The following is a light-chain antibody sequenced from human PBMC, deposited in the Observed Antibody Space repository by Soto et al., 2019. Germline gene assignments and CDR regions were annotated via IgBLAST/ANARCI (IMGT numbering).Light chain of an antibody. J-gene: IGKJ1*01. CDR2: VAS. V-gene: IGKV3-20*01. CDR1: RTFITTS. Sequence: EIVLTQSPGTCPCPQGEGAPLSCRALRTFITTSLPWTKQKPGQAPKPVIHVASTRATGIPDRFSGSGSGTDFTLTISRVEPEDFAMYYCQLYGSSPKTFGQGTKVEV. CDR3: QLYGSSPKT.